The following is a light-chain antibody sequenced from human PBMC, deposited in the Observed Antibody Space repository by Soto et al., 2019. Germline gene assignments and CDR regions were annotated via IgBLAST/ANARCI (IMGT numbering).Light chain of an antibody. J-gene: IGKJ1*01. V-gene: IGKV4-1*01. CDR2: WAS. Sequence: DIVMTQSPDSLAVSLGERATINCKSSQSVLYSSNNKNYLAWYQQKPGQPPKLLIYWASTRESGVPDRFSGNRSGTDSTLTISSLQAEDVAVYYCQQYYSPPWTFGQGTKVEIK. CDR3: QQYYSPPWT. CDR1: QSVLYSSNNKNY.